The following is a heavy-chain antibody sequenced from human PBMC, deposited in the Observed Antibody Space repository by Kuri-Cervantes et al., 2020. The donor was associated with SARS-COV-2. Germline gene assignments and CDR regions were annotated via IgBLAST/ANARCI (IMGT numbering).Heavy chain of an antibody. J-gene: IGHJ4*02. D-gene: IGHD3-10*01. CDR2: ISYDGSNK. Sequence: GESLKISCAASGFTFGSYAMHWVRQAPGKGLEWVAVISYDGSNKYYADSVKGQFTISRDNSKNTLYLQMNSLRAEDTAVYYCARAFMVRGVNGPGYWGQGTLVTVSS. CDR3: ARAFMVRGVNGPGY. V-gene: IGHV3-30-3*01. CDR1: GFTFGSYA.